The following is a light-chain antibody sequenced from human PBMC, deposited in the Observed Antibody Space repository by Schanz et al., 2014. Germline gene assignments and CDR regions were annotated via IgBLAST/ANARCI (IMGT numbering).Light chain of an antibody. CDR1: QRVTSY. V-gene: IGKV3-20*01. CDR2: DAS. CDR3: QQYGSSPYT. Sequence: EVVLTQSPATLSLAPGEKATLSCRASQRVTSYVAWYQHKNGQAPRLLIYDASARATGVPARFSGSGSGTDFTLTISRLEPEDFAVYSCQQYGSSPYTFGQGTKLEIK. J-gene: IGKJ2*01.